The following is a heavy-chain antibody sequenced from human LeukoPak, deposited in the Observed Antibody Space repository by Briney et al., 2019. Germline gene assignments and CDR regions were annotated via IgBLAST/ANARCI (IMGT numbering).Heavy chain of an antibody. J-gene: IGHJ6*02. V-gene: IGHV3-74*01. CDR2: INSDGSST. CDR3: ARGQAGTTSGLYGMDV. D-gene: IGHD1-1*01. Sequence: PGGSLRLSCAASGLTFRSYWMHWVRQAPGKGLVWVSRINSDGSSTNYADSVKGRFTISRDNAKNTLYLQMNSLRAEDTALYYCARGQAGTTSGLYGMDVWGQGTTVTVSS. CDR1: GLTFRSYW.